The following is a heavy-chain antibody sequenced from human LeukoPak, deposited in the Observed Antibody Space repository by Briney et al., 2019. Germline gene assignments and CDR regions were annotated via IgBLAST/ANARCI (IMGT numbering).Heavy chain of an antibody. CDR2: ISSGSSTI. CDR1: GFTFSSYS. Sequence: GGSLRLSCAASGFTFSSYSMNWVRQAPGKKLEWVSYISSGSSTIYYADSVKGRFTISRDNAENSLYLQMNSLRVEDTAVFYCARGAVAGIYHFDFWGQGTLVTVSS. CDR3: ARGAVAGIYHFDF. J-gene: IGHJ4*02. D-gene: IGHD6-19*01. V-gene: IGHV3-48*01.